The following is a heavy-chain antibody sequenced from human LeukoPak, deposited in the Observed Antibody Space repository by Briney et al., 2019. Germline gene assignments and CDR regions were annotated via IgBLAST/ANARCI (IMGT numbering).Heavy chain of an antibody. D-gene: IGHD6-13*01. CDR3: ARGVREARSYSSSWYEEYFDY. CDR1: GGSFSGYY. J-gene: IGHJ4*02. V-gene: IGHV4-34*01. CDR2: INHSGST. Sequence: SETLSLTCAVYGGSFSGYYWSWIRQPPGKRLEWIGEINHSGSTNYNPSLKSRVTISVDTSKNQFSLKLSSVTAADTAVYYCARGVREARSYSSSWYEEYFDYWGQGTLVTVSS.